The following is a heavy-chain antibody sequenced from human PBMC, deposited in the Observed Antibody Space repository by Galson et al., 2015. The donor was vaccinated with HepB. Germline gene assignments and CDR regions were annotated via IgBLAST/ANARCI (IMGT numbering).Heavy chain of an antibody. J-gene: IGHJ4*02. V-gene: IGHV3-7*01. D-gene: IGHD3-22*01. Sequence: SLRLSCAASGFTFSSYWMSWVRQAPGKGLEWVANIKQDGSEKYYVDSVKGRFTISRDNAKNSLYLQMNSLRAEDTAVYYCAREPPTPYYYDSSGYNDYWGQGTLVTVSS. CDR1: GFTFSSYW. CDR2: IKQDGSEK. CDR3: AREPPTPYYYDSSGYNDY.